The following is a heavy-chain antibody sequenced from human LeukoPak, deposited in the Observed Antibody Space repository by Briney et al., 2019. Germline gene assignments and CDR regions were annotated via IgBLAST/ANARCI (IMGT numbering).Heavy chain of an antibody. Sequence: GGSLRLSCAASGFTFSSYGMHWVRQAPGKGLEWVAFIRYDGSNKYYAGSVKGRFTISRDNSKNTLYLQMNSLRAEDTAVYYCAKDAGSIAARRGEADYYYYYMDVWGKGTTVTVSS. CDR2: IRYDGSNK. V-gene: IGHV3-30*02. J-gene: IGHJ6*03. CDR1: GFTFSSYG. CDR3: AKDAGSIAARRGEADYYYYYMDV. D-gene: IGHD6-6*01.